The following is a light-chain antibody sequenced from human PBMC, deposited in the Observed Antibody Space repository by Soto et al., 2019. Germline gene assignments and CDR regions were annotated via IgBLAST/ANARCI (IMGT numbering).Light chain of an antibody. CDR2: TTS. J-gene: IGKJ4*01. CDR3: QQSYSTPLT. V-gene: IGKV1-39*01. CDR1: QSISSH. Sequence: DLQMTQSPSSLSASVGDRVTITCRASQSISSHLNWYQLKPGKAPKLLIYTTSTLQXGVPXRFXXXXXXXXXXXXXXXXQPEDFAXYYCQQSYSTPLTFGGGTKVEIK.